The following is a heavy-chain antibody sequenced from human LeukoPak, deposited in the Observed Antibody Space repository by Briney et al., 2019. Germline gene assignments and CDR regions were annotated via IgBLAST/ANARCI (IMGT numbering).Heavy chain of an antibody. CDR3: AREQWELYFDY. CDR2: ISPNSGGT. D-gene: IGHD1-26*01. Sequence: ASVKVSCKASGYTFTGYYVHWVRQAPGQGLEWMGWISPNSGGTNYAQKFQGRVTMTRDTSISTAYMELSRLRSDDTAVYYCAREQWELYFDYWGQGTLVTVSS. V-gene: IGHV1-2*02. CDR1: GYTFTGYY. J-gene: IGHJ4*02.